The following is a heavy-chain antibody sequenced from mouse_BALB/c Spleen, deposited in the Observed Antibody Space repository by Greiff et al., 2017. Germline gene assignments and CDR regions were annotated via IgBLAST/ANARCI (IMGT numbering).Heavy chain of an antibody. CDR1: GYSITSDYA. CDR2: ISYSGST. V-gene: IGHV3-2*02. J-gene: IGHJ4*01. Sequence: EVKLVESGPGLVKPSQSLSLTCTVTGYSITSDYAWNWIRQFPGNKLEWMGYISYSGSTSYNPSLKSRISITRDTSKNQFFLQLNSVTTEDTATYYCAINRYDNAMDYWGQGTSVTVSS. D-gene: IGHD2-14*01. CDR3: AINRYDNAMDY.